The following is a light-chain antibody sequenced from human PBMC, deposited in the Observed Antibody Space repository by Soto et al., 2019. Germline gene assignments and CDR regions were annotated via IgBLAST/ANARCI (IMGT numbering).Light chain of an antibody. CDR2: GAS. CDR3: QQYGSSPPWT. Sequence: EIVFTQSPGTLSLSPGERSTLSCLAIQSVSSSYLAWYQQKPGQAPRLLIYGASSRATGIPDRFSGSGSGTDFTLTISRLEPEDFAVYYCQQYGSSPPWTFGPGTRLDIK. V-gene: IGKV3-20*01. J-gene: IGKJ5*01. CDR1: QSVSSSY.